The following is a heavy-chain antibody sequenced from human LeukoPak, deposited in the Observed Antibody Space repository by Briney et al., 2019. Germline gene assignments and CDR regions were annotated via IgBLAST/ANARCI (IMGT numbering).Heavy chain of an antibody. CDR3: ATTTTFRGVLGAFDL. J-gene: IGHJ3*01. CDR1: GYTFTSYW. CDR2: IYPGDSDT. D-gene: IGHD3-16*01. Sequence: GESLKISCKGSGYTFTSYWINWVRQMPGKGLEWMGIIYPGDSDTRYSPSFQGQVTISADKSISTAYLQWSSLKASDTAIYYCATTTTFRGVLGAFDLWGQGTMVTVSS. V-gene: IGHV5-51*01.